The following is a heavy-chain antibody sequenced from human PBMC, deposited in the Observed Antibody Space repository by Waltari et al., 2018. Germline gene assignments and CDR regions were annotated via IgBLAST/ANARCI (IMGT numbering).Heavy chain of an antibody. D-gene: IGHD5-12*01. CDR3: ARDRGRGLYLDS. Sequence: QLQLQESGPGLVKPSGTLSLTCGVSGDSMSSTYWWSWVRQPPGKGLEWIGQVYGGGKTNYNPSFAGRVTVALDTYNKQFSRTVTSATAADTAVYYCARDRGRGLYLDSWGPGLLVTVSP. CDR1: GDSMSSTYW. V-gene: IGHV4-4*02. CDR2: VYGGGKT. J-gene: IGHJ4*02.